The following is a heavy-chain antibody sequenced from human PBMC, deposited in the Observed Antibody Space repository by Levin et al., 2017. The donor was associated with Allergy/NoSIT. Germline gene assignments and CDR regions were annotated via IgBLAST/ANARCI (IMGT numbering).Heavy chain of an antibody. V-gene: IGHV4-39*02. CDR3: ARLYCSGGSCYSFDS. Sequence: GSLRLSCTVSGGSISSSSYYWGWIRQPPGKGLEWIGSIYYSGSTFYNPSLKSRVTISVDTSKNHFSLKLSSVTAADTALYYCARLYCSGGSCYSFDSWGQGTLVTVSS. J-gene: IGHJ4*02. CDR2: IYYSGST. CDR1: GGSISSSSYY. D-gene: IGHD2-15*01.